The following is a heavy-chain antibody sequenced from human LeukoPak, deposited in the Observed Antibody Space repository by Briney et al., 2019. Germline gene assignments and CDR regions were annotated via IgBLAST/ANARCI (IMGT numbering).Heavy chain of an antibody. V-gene: IGHV4-39*07. J-gene: IGHJ4*02. CDR2: MYYSGRT. Sequence: SETLSLTCTVSGGSISNSSQYWGWIRQPPGKGLEWIGSMYYSGRTYYNPSLKSRVTISVDTSKNQFFLKLNSVTAADTALYYCARGNADWGQGTLVTVSS. CDR3: ARGNAD. CDR1: GGSISNSSQY. D-gene: IGHD2-2*01.